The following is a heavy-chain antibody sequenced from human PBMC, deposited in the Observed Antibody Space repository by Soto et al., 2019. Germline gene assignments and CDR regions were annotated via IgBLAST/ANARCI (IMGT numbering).Heavy chain of an antibody. V-gene: IGHV3-48*01. CDR2: ISSSSSTI. J-gene: IGHJ4*02. D-gene: IGHD5-12*01. CDR1: GFTVGSYS. CDR3: ARGTKSDSGYEPFDY. Sequence: QSGGSLRISCAASGFTVGSYSMNWVRQAPGKGLEWVSYISSSSSTIYYADSVKGRFTISRDNAKNSLYLQMNSLRAEDTAVYYSARGTKSDSGYEPFDYWGQGTLVTVSS.